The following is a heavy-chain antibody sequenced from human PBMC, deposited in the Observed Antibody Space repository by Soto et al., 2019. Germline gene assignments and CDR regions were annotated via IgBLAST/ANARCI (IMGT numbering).Heavy chain of an antibody. CDR1: GFTFSSFA. CDR2: ISDSGGST. J-gene: IGHJ6*02. CDR3: AKAISGYYGMDV. D-gene: IGHD3-22*01. V-gene: IGHV3-23*01. Sequence: GGSLRLSCSASGFTFSSFAMSWVRQAPGKGLEWVSVISDSGGSTYYADSVRGRFTISRDNSKSTVYLQMNSLRGDDTAIYYWAKAISGYYGMDVWGQGTTVTVSS.